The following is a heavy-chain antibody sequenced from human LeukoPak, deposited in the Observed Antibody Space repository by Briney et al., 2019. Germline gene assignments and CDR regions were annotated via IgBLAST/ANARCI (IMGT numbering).Heavy chain of an antibody. CDR3: ARAAYCSSTRCPARDAFDI. Sequence: SETLSLTCTVSGGSISSGGYYWSWIRQPPGKGLEWIGYIYHSGSTYYNPSLKSRVTISVDRSKNQFSLKLSSVTAAATAVYYCARAAYCSSTRCPARDAFDIWGQGTMVTVSS. CDR2: IYHSGST. J-gene: IGHJ3*02. CDR1: GGSISSGGYY. V-gene: IGHV4-30-2*01. D-gene: IGHD2-2*01.